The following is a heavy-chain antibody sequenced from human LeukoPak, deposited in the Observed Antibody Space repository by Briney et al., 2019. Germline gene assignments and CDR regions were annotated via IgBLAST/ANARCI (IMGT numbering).Heavy chain of an antibody. CDR2: IYTSGST. Sequence: SQTLPLTCTGTGGTISSGSYYWRWIRQPAEKGLEWIGRIYTSGSTNYNPSLKSRVHISLDTSKNKFSLPLSPVTAATTAVYYCARGYYGSGSYYLHDYWGQGTLVTVSS. CDR1: GGTISSGSYY. D-gene: IGHD3-10*01. V-gene: IGHV4-61*02. CDR3: ARGYYGSGSYYLHDY. J-gene: IGHJ4*02.